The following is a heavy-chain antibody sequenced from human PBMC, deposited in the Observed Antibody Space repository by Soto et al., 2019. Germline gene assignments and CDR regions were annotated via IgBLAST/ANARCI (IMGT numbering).Heavy chain of an antibody. CDR3: AKGYCSGPSCYRGYGMDV. CDR1: GFSFRNYG. CDR2: ISYEEINNK. J-gene: IGHJ6*02. Sequence: PGGSRRLSCVASGFSFRNYGMHWVRQAPGKGLEWVAVISYEEINNKNYADSVKGRFTISRDNSENTLYLQMDSLRAEDTAVYYCAKGYCSGPSCYRGYGMDVWGQGTTVTVSS. V-gene: IGHV3-30*18. D-gene: IGHD2-2*01.